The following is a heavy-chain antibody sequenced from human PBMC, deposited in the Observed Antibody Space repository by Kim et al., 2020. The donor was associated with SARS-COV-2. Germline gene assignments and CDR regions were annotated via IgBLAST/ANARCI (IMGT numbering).Heavy chain of an antibody. CDR2: FDPEDAET. D-gene: IGHD6-19*01. CDR3: ATSKAVAGPTGWFGP. V-gene: IGHV1-24*01. CDR1: GYTLTELS. Sequence: ASVKVSCKVSGYTLTELSMHWVRQAPGKGLEWMGGFDPEDAETIYAQKFQGRVTMTEDTSTDTAYMELSSLRSEDTAVYYCATSKAVAGPTGWFGPRGQGTLVTV. J-gene: IGHJ5*02.